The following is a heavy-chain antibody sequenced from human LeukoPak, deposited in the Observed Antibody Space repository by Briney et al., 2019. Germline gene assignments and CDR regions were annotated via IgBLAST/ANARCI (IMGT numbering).Heavy chain of an antibody. D-gene: IGHD2-2*01. CDR1: GNYW. V-gene: IGHV3-74*01. J-gene: IGHJ4*02. Sequence: GGSLRLSCAASGNYWMHWVRQAPGKGLVWVSHINSAGSWTSYADSVKGRFTISKDNAKNTVYLQMNNLRAEDTAVYYCVSFYETYWGRGTLVTVSS. CDR3: VSFYETY. CDR2: INSAGSWT.